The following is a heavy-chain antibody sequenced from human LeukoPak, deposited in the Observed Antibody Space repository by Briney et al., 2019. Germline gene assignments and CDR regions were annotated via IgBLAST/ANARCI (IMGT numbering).Heavy chain of an antibody. V-gene: IGHV3-23*01. CDR2: ISGSGGST. Sequence: PGGSLRLSCAASGFTFSSYAMSWVRQAPGKGLEWVSAISGSGGSTNYADSVKGRFTISRDNSKNTPYLQMNSLRAEDTAVYYCAKGGPSNYYDSSGYPSHFDYWGQGTLVTVSS. J-gene: IGHJ4*02. CDR3: AKGGPSNYYDSSGYPSHFDY. CDR1: GFTFSSYA. D-gene: IGHD3-22*01.